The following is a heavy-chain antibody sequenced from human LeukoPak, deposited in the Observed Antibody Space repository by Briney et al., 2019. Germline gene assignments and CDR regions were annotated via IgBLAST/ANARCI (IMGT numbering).Heavy chain of an antibody. CDR2: ISYDGSNK. CDR3: AARPGDLAVPFDY. J-gene: IGHJ4*02. D-gene: IGHD3-10*01. Sequence: GRSLRLSCAASGFTFSSYGMHWVRQAPGKGLEWVAVISYDGSNKYYADSVKGRFTISRDNSKNTLYLQMNSLRAEDTAVYYCAARPGDLAVPFDYWGQGTLVIVSS. V-gene: IGHV3-30*03. CDR1: GFTFSSYG.